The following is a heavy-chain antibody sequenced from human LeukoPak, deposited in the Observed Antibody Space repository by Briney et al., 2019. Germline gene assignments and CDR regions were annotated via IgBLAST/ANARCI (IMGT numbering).Heavy chain of an antibody. CDR1: GGSISSSSYY. V-gene: IGHV4-39*01. CDR3: ARLAIGRVGATRSDY. D-gene: IGHD1-26*01. CDR2: IYYSGST. Sequence: PSETLSLTCTVSGGSISSSSYYWGWIRQPPGKGLEWIGSIYYSGSTYYNPSLKSRVTISVDTSKNQFSPKLSSVTAADTAVYYCARLAIGRVGATRSDYWGQGTLVTVSS. J-gene: IGHJ4*02.